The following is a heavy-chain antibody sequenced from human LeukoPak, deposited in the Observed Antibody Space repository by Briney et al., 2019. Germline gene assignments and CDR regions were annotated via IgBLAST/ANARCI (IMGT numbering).Heavy chain of an antibody. CDR3: AKDSYYDSSGYPDY. D-gene: IGHD3-22*01. CDR1: GFTFDDYA. V-gene: IGHV3-9*01. Sequence: GGSLRLSCAASGFTFDDYAMHWVRQAPGKGLEWVSGISWNSGSIGYADSVKGRFTTSRDNAKNSLYLQMNSLRAEDTALYYCAKDSYYDSSGYPDYWGQGTLVTVSS. CDR2: ISWNSGSI. J-gene: IGHJ4*02.